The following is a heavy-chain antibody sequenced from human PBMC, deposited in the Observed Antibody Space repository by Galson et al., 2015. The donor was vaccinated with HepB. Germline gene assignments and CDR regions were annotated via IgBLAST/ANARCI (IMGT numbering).Heavy chain of an antibody. Sequence: SLRLSCAASGFTFSNAWMSWVRQAPGKGLEWVGRIKSKTDGGTTDYAAPVKGRFTISRDDSKNTLYLQMNSLKTEDTAVYYCTTSPPPPKLWFGEQNYWGQGTLVTVSS. CDR1: GFTFSNAW. D-gene: IGHD3-10*01. J-gene: IGHJ4*02. CDR3: TTSPPPPKLWFGEQNY. CDR2: IKSKTDGGTT. V-gene: IGHV3-15*01.